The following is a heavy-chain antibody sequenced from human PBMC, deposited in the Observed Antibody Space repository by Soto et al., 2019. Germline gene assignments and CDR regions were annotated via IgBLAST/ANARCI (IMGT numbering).Heavy chain of an antibody. V-gene: IGHV3-53*04. CDR2: IYSGGST. CDR1: RYTVSSNY. CDR3: ARYGLTCSGGSCYRRFDY. J-gene: IGHJ4*02. Sequence: GGSMRLSSAASRYTVSSNYMGWVRQATEKGLEWVSVIYSGGSTYYADSVKGRFTISRHNSKNTLYLQMNSLRAEDTAVYYCARYGLTCSGGSCYRRFDYWGQGALVTVSS. D-gene: IGHD2-15*01.